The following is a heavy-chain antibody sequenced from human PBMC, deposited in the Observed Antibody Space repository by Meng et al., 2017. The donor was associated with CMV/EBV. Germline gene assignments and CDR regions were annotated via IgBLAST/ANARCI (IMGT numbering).Heavy chain of an antibody. Sequence: SVKVSCKASGGTFSSYAISWVRQAPGQGLEWMGGIIPIFGTANYAQKFQGRVTITTDESTSTAYMELGSLRSEDTAVYYCARGIVVVPAALSYYYYGMDVWGQGTTVTVSS. D-gene: IGHD2-2*01. CDR3: ARGIVVVPAALSYYYYGMDV. CDR2: IIPIFGTA. J-gene: IGHJ6*02. CDR1: GGTFSSYA. V-gene: IGHV1-69*05.